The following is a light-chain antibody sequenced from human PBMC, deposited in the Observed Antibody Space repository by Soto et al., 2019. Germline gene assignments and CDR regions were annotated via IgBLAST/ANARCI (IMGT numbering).Light chain of an antibody. CDR1: QSISSW. Sequence: DIQMTQSPSTLSACVGDRVTITCRASQSISSWLAWYQQKPGKAPKLLIYDASSLESGVPSRFGGSGSGTEFTLTISSLQPDDFATYYCQQYNSYSRAWTFGQGTKVEIK. CDR3: QQYNSYSRAWT. CDR2: DAS. J-gene: IGKJ1*01. V-gene: IGKV1-5*01.